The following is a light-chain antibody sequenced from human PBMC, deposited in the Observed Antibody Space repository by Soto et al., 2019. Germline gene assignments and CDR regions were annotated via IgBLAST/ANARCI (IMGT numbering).Light chain of an antibody. CDR2: DAS. CDR1: QSISSW. CDR3: QQYNSYRT. J-gene: IGKJ1*01. V-gene: IGKV1-5*01. Sequence: DIPITHSPSTLSPSLGGRVTITFRASQSISSWLAWYQQKPGKAPKLLIYDASSLESGVPSRFSGSGSGTEFTLTISSLQPDDFATYYCQQYNSYRTFGQGTKVDIK.